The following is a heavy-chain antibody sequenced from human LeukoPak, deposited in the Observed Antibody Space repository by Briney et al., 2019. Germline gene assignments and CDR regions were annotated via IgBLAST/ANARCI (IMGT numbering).Heavy chain of an antibody. J-gene: IGHJ4*02. CDR2: INPNSGGT. D-gene: IGHD3-10*01. V-gene: IGHV1-2*02. Sequence: ASVKVSCKASGYTFTGYYLHWVRQAPGQGLEWMGWINPNSGGTNYAQKFQDRVTMTRDTSISTAYMELSRLRSDDTAVYYCARVAYYGSGSYFSFWGQGTLVTVSS. CDR3: ARVAYYGSGSYFSF. CDR1: GYTFTGYY.